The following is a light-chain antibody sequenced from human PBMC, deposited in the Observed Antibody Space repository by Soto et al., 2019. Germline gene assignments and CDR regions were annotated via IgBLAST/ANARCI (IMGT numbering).Light chain of an antibody. CDR3: QQYGASPPWT. V-gene: IGKV3-20*01. CDR1: QDISSSY. J-gene: IGKJ1*01. CDR2: GAS. Sequence: EIVLTQSPGTLSLSPGERATLSCRASQDISSSYLAWYQQILGQAPRLLIYGASSRATGIPDRFSGSGSGTDFTLTISRLEPEDFAVYYCQQYGASPPWTFGQGTKVEIK.